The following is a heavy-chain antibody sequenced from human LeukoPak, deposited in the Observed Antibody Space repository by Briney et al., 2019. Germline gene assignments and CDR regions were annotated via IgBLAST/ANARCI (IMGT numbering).Heavy chain of an antibody. J-gene: IGHJ4*02. CDR2: IDGVGTDE. CDR3: ARSVGYYRLDY. Sequence: LTGGSLRISCTASGFTFSDYWMTWVRQAPGKGLEWVANIDGVGTDEGYAGSVKGRFTISRDNAKNSLFLQMNSLRADDLAVYYCARSVGYYRLDYWGQGTLVTVPS. CDR1: GFTFSDYW. D-gene: IGHD1-26*01. V-gene: IGHV3-7*01.